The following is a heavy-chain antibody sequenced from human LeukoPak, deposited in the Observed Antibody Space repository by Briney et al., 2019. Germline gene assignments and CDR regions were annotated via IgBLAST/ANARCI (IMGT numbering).Heavy chain of an antibody. Sequence: SETLSLTCTVSGGSVNSVDYFWNWIRRPPGKGLEWIGYIYYSGSTYYNPSLKSRVNISVDTSKNQFSLKLSSVTAADTAVYFCARGYCSSTTCYRVNTIDWLDPWGQGTLVTVSS. CDR3: ARGYCSSTTCYRVNTIDWLDP. J-gene: IGHJ5*02. CDR2: IYYSGST. CDR1: GGSVNSVDYF. V-gene: IGHV4-30-4*01. D-gene: IGHD2-2*01.